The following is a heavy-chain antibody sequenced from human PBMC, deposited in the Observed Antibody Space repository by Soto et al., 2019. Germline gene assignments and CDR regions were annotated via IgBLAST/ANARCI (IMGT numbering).Heavy chain of an antibody. J-gene: IGHJ3*02. CDR2: IYYSGST. Sequence: SETLSLTCTVSGGSISSYCWSWIRQPPGKGLEWIGYIYYSGSTNYNPSLKSRVTISVDTSKNQFSLKLSSVTAADTAVYYCARGEVRGVISAFDIWGQGTMGTVSS. D-gene: IGHD3-10*01. V-gene: IGHV4-59*01. CDR1: GGSISSYC. CDR3: ARGEVRGVISAFDI.